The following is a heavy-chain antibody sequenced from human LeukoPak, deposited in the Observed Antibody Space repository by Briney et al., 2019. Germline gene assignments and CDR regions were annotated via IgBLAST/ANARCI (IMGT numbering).Heavy chain of an antibody. CDR2: IIPIFGTA. J-gene: IGHJ6*02. V-gene: IGHV1-69*13. CDR3: ARVRGSYMDV. Sequence: GASEKVSCTASGGTFSSYAISWVRQAPGQGLEWMGGIIPIFGTANYAQKFQGRVTITADESTSTAYMELSSLRSEDTAVYYCARVRGSYMDVWGQGTTVTVSS. CDR1: GGTFSSYA. D-gene: IGHD3-10*01.